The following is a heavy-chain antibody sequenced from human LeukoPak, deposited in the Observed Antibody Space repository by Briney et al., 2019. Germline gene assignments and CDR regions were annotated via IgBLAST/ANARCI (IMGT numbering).Heavy chain of an antibody. J-gene: IGHJ4*02. CDR1: GYTFTSYG. D-gene: IGHD3-22*01. V-gene: IGHV1-2*02. CDR2: INPNSGGT. Sequence: ASVKVSCKASGYTFTSYGINWVRQAPGQGLEWMGWINPNSGGTNYAQKFQGRVTMTRDTSISTAYMELRSLTSDDTAVYYCARCSPGDSSNFYAVLQYWGQGTQVTVST. CDR3: ARCSPGDSSNFYAVLQY.